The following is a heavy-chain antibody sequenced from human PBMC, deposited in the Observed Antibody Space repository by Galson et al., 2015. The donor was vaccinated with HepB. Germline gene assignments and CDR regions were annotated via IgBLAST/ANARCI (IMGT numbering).Heavy chain of an antibody. Sequence: SVKVSCKASGGTFSSYAISWARQAPGQGLEWMGGIIPIFGTSNYAQKFQGRVTITADESTSTAYMELSSLRSEDTAVYYCARKVTSAALHRSYWYSDLWRRGTLVTVYS. D-gene: IGHD6-13*01. CDR3: ARKVTSAALHRSYWYSDL. V-gene: IGHV1-69*13. CDR2: IIPIFGTS. J-gene: IGHJ2*01. CDR1: GGTFSSYA.